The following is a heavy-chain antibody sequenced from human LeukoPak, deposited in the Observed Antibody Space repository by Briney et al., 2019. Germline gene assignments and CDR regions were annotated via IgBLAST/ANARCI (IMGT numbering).Heavy chain of an antibody. V-gene: IGHV3-53*01. CDR2: IYSGGST. CDR3: ARGGRIDGYNRGPCQI. CDR1: VFTFSSKY. D-gene: IGHD5-24*01. J-gene: IGHJ3*02. Sequence: GGSLRLSSAASVFTFSSKYMSWVRQAPGKGLEWVSVIYSGGSTYYADSVKGRFTISRDNSKNTLYLQLNSLRAEDTAVYYCARGGRIDGYNRGPCQIWGQGTMVTVSS.